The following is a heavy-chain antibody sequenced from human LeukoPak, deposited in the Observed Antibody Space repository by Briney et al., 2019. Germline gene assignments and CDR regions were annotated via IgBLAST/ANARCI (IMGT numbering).Heavy chain of an antibody. CDR1: GCSISSRTYY. CDR2: IYSTGNT. CDR3: ARDPPSYYGDVLDKYIDL. D-gene: IGHD3-16*01. V-gene: IGHV4-61*02. J-gene: IGHJ2*01. Sequence: SETLSLTCSVSGCSISSRTYYWTCIPQPAGKGLEQFGRIYSTGNTNYNPYLKRRVTVSLDTSKNQFSLKLSCVTAADTAVYYCARDPPSYYGDVLDKYIDLWGRGTLVTVSS.